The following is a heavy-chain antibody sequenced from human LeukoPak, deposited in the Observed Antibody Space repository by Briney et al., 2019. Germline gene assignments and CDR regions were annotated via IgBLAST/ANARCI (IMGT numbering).Heavy chain of an antibody. V-gene: IGHV3-30*18. D-gene: IGHD3-16*01. CDR1: GFTFSSYG. J-gene: IGHJ4*02. CDR3: AKAARGIMLRVGFFDY. CDR2: ISYDGINK. Sequence: GRSLRLSCAASGFTFSSYGIHWVRQAPGKGLEWVAVISYDGINKYYADSVKGRFTISRDNSKNTLYLQMNSLRAEDTAVYYCAKAARGIMLRVGFFDYWGQGTLVTVSS.